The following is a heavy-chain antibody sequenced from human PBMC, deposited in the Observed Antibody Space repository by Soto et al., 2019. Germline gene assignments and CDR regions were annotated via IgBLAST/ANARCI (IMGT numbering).Heavy chain of an antibody. Sequence: LRLSCAASGFTFSSYWMSWVRQAPGKGLEWVANIKQDGSEKYYVDSVKGRFTISRDNAKNSLYLQMNSLRAEDTAVYYCARVFNNHDFWSGYSYYYYGMDVWGQGTTVTVSS. J-gene: IGHJ6*02. CDR2: IKQDGSEK. CDR3: ARVFNNHDFWSGYSYYYYGMDV. D-gene: IGHD3-3*01. V-gene: IGHV3-7*03. CDR1: GFTFSSYW.